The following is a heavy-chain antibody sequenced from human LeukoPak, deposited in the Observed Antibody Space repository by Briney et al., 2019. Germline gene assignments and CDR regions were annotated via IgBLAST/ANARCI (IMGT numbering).Heavy chain of an antibody. CDR1: GFTFRTYW. CDR2: IKVDGSEK. V-gene: IGHV3-7*01. Sequence: GGSLRLSCAASGFTFRTYWMTWVRQAPGKGLEWVASIKVDGSEKKYVDSVKGRFTISRDNAKNSLYLQMNSLRVEDTAVYYCARQVPTAEFDYWGQGTLVTVSS. J-gene: IGHJ4*02. CDR3: ARQVPTAEFDY. D-gene: IGHD1-1*01.